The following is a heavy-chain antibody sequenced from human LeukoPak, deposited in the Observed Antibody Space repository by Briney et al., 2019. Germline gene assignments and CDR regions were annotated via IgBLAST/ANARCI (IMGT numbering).Heavy chain of an antibody. V-gene: IGHV3-23*01. D-gene: IGHD3-22*01. CDR3: AKDFHYYDSPFDY. CDR1: GFTFSSYA. J-gene: IGHJ4*02. CDR2: ISGSGGTT. Sequence: GGSLRLSCAASGFTFSSYAMSWVRQAPGKGLEWVSVISGSGGTTYYADSVKGRFTISRDKSKNTLHLQMTSLRAEDTAVYYCAKDFHYYDSPFDYWGQGTLVTVSS.